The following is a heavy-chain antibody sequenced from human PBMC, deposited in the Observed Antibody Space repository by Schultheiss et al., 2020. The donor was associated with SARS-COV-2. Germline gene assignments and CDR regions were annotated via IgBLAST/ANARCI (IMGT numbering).Heavy chain of an antibody. CDR1: GGSFSGYY. J-gene: IGHJ5*02. V-gene: IGHV4-59*12. CDR3: ARDRWDSPEPHYYDSSGGGFDP. D-gene: IGHD3-22*01. Sequence: SQTLSLTCAVYGGSFSGYYWSWIRQPPGKGLEWIGYIYYSGSTNYNPSLKSRVTMSVDTSKNQFSLKLSSVTAADTAVYYCARDRWDSPEPHYYDSSGGGFDPWGQGTLVTVSS. CDR2: IYYSGST.